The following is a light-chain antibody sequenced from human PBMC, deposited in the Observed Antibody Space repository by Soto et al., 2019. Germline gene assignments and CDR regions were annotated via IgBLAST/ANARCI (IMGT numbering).Light chain of an antibody. CDR1: QSISNY. CDR3: QQSYSTLYT. Sequence: DIQMTQSPSSLFASVGDRVTITCRASQSISNYLNWYQQKPGTAPKLPIYAASSLQSGVPSRFSGSGSGTDFTLTISSLQPEDFATYYCQQSYSTLYTFGQGAKLEIK. CDR2: AAS. J-gene: IGKJ2*01. V-gene: IGKV1-39*01.